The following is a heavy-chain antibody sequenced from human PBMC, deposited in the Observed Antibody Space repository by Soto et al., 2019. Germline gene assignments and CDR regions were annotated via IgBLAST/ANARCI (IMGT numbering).Heavy chain of an antibody. CDR2: ISYTGTT. J-gene: IGHJ4*02. CDR3: ARKALVRFDY. CDR1: GDSISSSVW. Sequence: SETLSLTCAVSGDSISSSVWWTWGRQPPRKGLEWIRDISYTGTTNYTPSLKSRVTMSVDNSTNEFYLKVNSVTSADTAIYYCARKALVRFDYWGQGALVTVSS. V-gene: IGHV4-4*02.